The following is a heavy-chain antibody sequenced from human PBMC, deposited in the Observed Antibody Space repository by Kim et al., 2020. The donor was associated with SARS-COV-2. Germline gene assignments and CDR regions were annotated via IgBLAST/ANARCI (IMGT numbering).Heavy chain of an antibody. CDR1: GGSISTSGSS. CDR2: IFNTGRP. CDR3: ARIPHQGGGGGYFDS. V-gene: IGHV4-31*03. D-gene: IGHD3-16*01. J-gene: IGHJ4*01. Sequence: SETLSLTCTVSGGSISTSGSSWTWIRQYPGKGLEWIGYIFNTGRPKYSPSLSRRLIISPDTSKNQFHLTLSSVTAADTAVYYCARIPHQGGGGGYFDSWG.